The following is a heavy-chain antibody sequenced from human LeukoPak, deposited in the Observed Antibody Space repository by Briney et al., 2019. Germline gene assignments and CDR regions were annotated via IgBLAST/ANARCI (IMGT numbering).Heavy chain of an antibody. D-gene: IGHD3-10*01. Sequence: ASVKVSCKASGYTCTGYYMHWVRQAPGQGLEGMGWLNPNSGGTNYAQRFQGRVTMTRDTSISTAYMELSRLRSDDTAVYYCARDRRFGELGDYWGQGTLVTVSS. J-gene: IGHJ4*02. CDR1: GYTCTGYY. CDR3: ARDRRFGELGDY. V-gene: IGHV1-2*02. CDR2: LNPNSGGT.